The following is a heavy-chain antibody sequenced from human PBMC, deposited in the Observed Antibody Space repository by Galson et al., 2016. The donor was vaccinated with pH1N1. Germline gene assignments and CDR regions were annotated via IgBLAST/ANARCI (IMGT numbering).Heavy chain of an antibody. CDR1: SITINNGF. CDR2: LYYSETA. Sequence: SITINNGFWGWIRQPPGKGLEWIGSLYYSETAYYDPSLKSRVTISVDTSKNQFSLKLRSVTAADTAVYYCAKGGRVGTEGYYYALDVWGQGTTVIVSS. CDR3: AKGGRVGTEGYYYALDV. J-gene: IGHJ6*02. D-gene: IGHD1/OR15-1a*01. V-gene: IGHV4-39*01.